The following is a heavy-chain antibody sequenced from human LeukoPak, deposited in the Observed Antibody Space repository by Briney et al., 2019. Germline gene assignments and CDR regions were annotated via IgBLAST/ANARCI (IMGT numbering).Heavy chain of an antibody. D-gene: IGHD2-8*02. J-gene: IGHJ3*02. CDR2: IYHSGTT. CDR3: ARLTYRTGDYFNI. Sequence: SETLSLTCIVSGYSISSGYSWGWIRQPPGKGLEWIANIYHSGTTYYNPSLKSRVTISVDTSKNQFSLRLNSVTAADTALYYCARLTYRTGDYFNIWGQGTVVTVSS. V-gene: IGHV4-38-2*02. CDR1: GYSISSGYS.